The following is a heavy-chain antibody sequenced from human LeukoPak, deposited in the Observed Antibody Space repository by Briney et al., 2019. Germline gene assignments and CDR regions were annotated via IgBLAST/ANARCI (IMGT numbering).Heavy chain of an antibody. CDR3: ARGDRYYGSGKGEDAFDI. CDR1: GYTFTSYA. J-gene: IGHJ3*02. V-gene: IGHV7-4-1*02. CDR2: INTNTGNP. Sequence: ASVKVSFKASGYTFTSYAMNWVRQAPGQGLEWMGWINTNTGNPTYAQGFTGRFVFSLDTSVSTAYLQISSLTAEDTAVYYCARGDRYYGSGKGEDAFDIWGQGTMVTVSS. D-gene: IGHD3-10*01.